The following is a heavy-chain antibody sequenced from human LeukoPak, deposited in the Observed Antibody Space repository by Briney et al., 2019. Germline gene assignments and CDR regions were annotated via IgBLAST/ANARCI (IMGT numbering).Heavy chain of an antibody. D-gene: IGHD3-10*01. J-gene: IGHJ6*02. V-gene: IGHV3-33*01. CDR3: ARDRSFNSYDYAMDV. Sequence: GRTLRLFCEASGFSFSRYGLHWVRQTPSEGLEVVAVLWYDGSSAYYADSVKGHFTVSRDNSKNTLFLQMNSLRAEDTAVYYCARDRSFNSYDYAMDVWGRGTTVTVSS. CDR1: GFSFSRYG. CDR2: LWYDGSSA.